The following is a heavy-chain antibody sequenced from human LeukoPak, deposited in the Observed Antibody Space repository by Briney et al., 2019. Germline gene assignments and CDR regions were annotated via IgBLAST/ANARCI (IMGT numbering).Heavy chain of an antibody. Sequence: ASVKVCCKASGYTFTGNYMHWVRQAPGQGLEWMGGIIPIFGTANYAQKFQGRVTITTDESTSTAYMELSSLRSEDTGVYYCASVTQSYYYYYYMDVWGKGTTVTVSS. CDR3: ASVTQSYYYYYYMDV. D-gene: IGHD4-11*01. J-gene: IGHJ6*03. V-gene: IGHV1-69*05. CDR2: IIPIFGTA. CDR1: GYTFTGNY.